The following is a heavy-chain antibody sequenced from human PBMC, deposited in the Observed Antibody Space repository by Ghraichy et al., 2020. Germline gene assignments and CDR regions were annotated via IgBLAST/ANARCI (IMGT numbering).Heavy chain of an antibody. J-gene: IGHJ4*02. CDR2: IYYNGST. D-gene: IGHD2-8*02. CDR1: GGSISSIPYY. Sequence: SETLSLTCTVSGGSISSIPYYWTWIRQHPGKGLEWIGHIYYNGSTYYNPSLKSRLTISVDTSKNQFSLRVNSVTAADAAVYYCARGVKRTVMYYFDFWGQGTLLTVS. V-gene: IGHV4-31*03. CDR3: ARGVKRTVMYYFDF.